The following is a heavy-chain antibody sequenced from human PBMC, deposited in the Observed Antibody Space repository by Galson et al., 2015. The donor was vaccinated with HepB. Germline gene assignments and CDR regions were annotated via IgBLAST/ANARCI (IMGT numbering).Heavy chain of an antibody. Sequence: SLRLSCAASGFTFSSYAMSWVRQAPGKGLEWVSAISGSGGSTYYADSVKGRFTISRDNSKNTLYLQMNSLRAEDTAVYYCAKHHRDVYCSSTSCYTLNWFDPWGQGTLVTVSS. D-gene: IGHD2-2*02. CDR2: ISGSGGST. CDR1: GFTFSSYA. J-gene: IGHJ5*02. CDR3: AKHHRDVYCSSTSCYTLNWFDP. V-gene: IGHV3-23*01.